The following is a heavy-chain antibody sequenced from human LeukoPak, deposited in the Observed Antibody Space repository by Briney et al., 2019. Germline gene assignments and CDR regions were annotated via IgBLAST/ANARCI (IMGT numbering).Heavy chain of an antibody. CDR3: ATASLMVRGVIMFFDY. J-gene: IGHJ4*02. CDR2: FDPEDGET. V-gene: IGHV1-24*01. Sequence: GASVNVSYKVSGHTLTELSMHWVRQAPGNGLERKRGFDPEDGETIYAQKFQGRVTMTEDTSTDTAYMELSSLRSEDTAVYYCATASLMVRGVIMFFDYWGQGTLVTVSS. CDR1: GHTLTELS. D-gene: IGHD3-10*01.